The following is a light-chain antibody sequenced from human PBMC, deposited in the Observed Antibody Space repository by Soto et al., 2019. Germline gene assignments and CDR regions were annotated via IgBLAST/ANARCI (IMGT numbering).Light chain of an antibody. J-gene: IGLJ3*02. V-gene: IGLV1-44*01. Sequence: QSVLTQPPSASGTPGQRVTISCSGSSSNIGSNTVNWYQQLPGTAPKLLIYSNNQRPSGVPDRFSGSKSGTSASLAISGLQSEDEADYYCAAWDDSLNEVFGGGTQLTVL. CDR2: SNN. CDR1: SSNIGSNT. CDR3: AAWDDSLNEV.